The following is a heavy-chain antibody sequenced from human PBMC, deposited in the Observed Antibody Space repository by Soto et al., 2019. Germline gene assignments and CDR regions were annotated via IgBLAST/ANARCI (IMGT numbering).Heavy chain of an antibody. CDR1: GGSFSGYY. V-gene: IGHV4-34*01. CDR3: AKSFCRSSLGQYGLDV. D-gene: IGHD6-13*01. J-gene: IGHJ6*02. CDR2: INHSGST. Sequence: SETLSLTCAVYGGSFSGYYWSWIRQPPGKGLEWIGEINHSGSTNYNPSLKSRVTISVDTSKNQFSLKVSSVTAADTAVYYCAKSFCRSSLGQYGLDVCGQGTTVTLSS.